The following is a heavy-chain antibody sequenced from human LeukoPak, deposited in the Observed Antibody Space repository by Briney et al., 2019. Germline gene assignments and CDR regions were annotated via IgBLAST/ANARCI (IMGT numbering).Heavy chain of an antibody. CDR3: ARGYYYDSSGYFLDF. V-gene: IGHV4-59*01. J-gene: IGHJ4*02. CDR1: GGYISTYY. CDR2: IYYSGIT. D-gene: IGHD3-22*01. Sequence: PSETLSLTCTVSGGYISTYYWSWIRQSPGRGLEWIGYIYYSGITKYNPSLKSRVTISVDTSTNQFSLRLSSVTAADTAVCYCARGYYYDSSGYFLDFWGQGTLVTVSS.